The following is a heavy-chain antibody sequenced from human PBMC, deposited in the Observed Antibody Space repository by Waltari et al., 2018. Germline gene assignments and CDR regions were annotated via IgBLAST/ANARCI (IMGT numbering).Heavy chain of an antibody. CDR1: GLNLNSYT. J-gene: IGHJ6*03. CDR3: ASHFEDYYYYMDV. V-gene: IGHV3-21*01. Sequence: EVQLVESGGGLVTPGGSRRLSCVASGLNLNSYTMKWVRQAPGKGLELVSSIGTNGDYIYYADSVKGRFTTSRDNARNSLYLQMTSLRAEDTAVYFCASHFEDYYYYMDVWGKGTTVTVSS. CDR2: IGTNGDYI.